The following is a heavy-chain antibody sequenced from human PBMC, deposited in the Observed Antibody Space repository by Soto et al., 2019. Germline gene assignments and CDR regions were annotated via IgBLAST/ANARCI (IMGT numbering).Heavy chain of an antibody. CDR1: GDTFTSYD. CDR3: ARGNYDSSGYYYDYGMDV. CDR2: MNPNSGNT. D-gene: IGHD3-22*01. Sequence: VQLVQSGAEVKKPGASGKVSCKASGDTFTSYDINWVRQATGQGLEWMGWMNPNSGNTGYAQKFQGRVTMTRNTSISTAYMELSSLRSEDTAVYYCARGNYDSSGYYYDYGMDVWGQGTTVTVSS. J-gene: IGHJ6*02. V-gene: IGHV1-8*01.